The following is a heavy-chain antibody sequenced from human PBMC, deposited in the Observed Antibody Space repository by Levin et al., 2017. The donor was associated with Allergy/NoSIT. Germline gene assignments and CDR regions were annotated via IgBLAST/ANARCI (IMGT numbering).Heavy chain of an antibody. D-gene: IGHD6-6*01. CDR1: GFTFSSFA. CDR3: TKDQAVGRTFIAPRRVSYFDS. J-gene: IGHJ4*02. Sequence: GGSLRLSCAASGFTFSSFAISWVRQAPGKGLEWVSSVNGNGVNTYYGESVKGRFTISRDNSKNMLYLRINSLRAEDTALYYCTKDQAVGRTFIAPRRVSYFDSWGQGTLVTVSS. V-gene: IGHV3-23*01. CDR2: VNGNGVNT.